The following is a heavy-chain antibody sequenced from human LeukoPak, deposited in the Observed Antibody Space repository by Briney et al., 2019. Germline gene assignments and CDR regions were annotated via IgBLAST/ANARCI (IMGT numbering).Heavy chain of an antibody. Sequence: SETLSLTCAVYGGSFSGYYWSWIRQPPGKGLEWIGDINYSGITNYNPSLKSRVTISVATSKKQFSLKLSSVTAADTAVYYCARRSTVTTRGHWFDPWGQGTLVTVSS. CDR2: INYSGIT. J-gene: IGHJ5*02. CDR1: GGSFSGYY. V-gene: IGHV4-34*01. D-gene: IGHD4-17*01. CDR3: ARRSTVTTRGHWFDP.